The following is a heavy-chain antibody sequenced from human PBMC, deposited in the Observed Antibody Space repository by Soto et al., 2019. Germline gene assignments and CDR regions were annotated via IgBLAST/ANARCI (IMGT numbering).Heavy chain of an antibody. D-gene: IGHD2-8*01. Sequence: QVQLQQWGAGLLKPSETLSLTCAVYGGSFSGYYWSWIRQPPGKGLEWIGEINHSGSTNYNPSLKSRGTISVDTSKNQFSLKLSSVTAADTAVYYCAGCANANWFDPWGQGTLVTVSS. CDR3: AGCANANWFDP. CDR1: GGSFSGYY. V-gene: IGHV4-34*01. CDR2: INHSGST. J-gene: IGHJ5*02.